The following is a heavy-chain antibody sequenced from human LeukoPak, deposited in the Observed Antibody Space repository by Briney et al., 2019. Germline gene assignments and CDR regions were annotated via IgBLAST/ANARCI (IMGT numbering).Heavy chain of an antibody. D-gene: IGHD3-10*01. J-gene: IGHJ3*02. CDR2: IYYSGST. V-gene: IGHV4-31*03. CDR3: ASNSVRGVIQAFDI. Sequence: SETLSLTCTVSGGSISSGGYYWSWIRQHPGKGLEWIGYIYYSGSTYYNPSLKSRVTISVDTSKNQFSLKLSSVTAADTAVYFCASNSVRGVIQAFDIWGQGTMVTVSS. CDR1: GGSISSGGYY.